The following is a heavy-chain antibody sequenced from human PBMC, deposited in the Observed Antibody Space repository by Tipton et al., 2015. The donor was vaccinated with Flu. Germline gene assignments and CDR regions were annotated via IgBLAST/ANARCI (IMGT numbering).Heavy chain of an antibody. J-gene: IGHJ6*02. Sequence: SLRLSCAASGFTVTTNYMSWVRQAPGKGLQWVSVIYTGGATYYADSMKGRFTVSRDTSKNTLYLQMNSLRDEDTAVYYCARVMPSSSYYAMDVWGQGTTVTVSS. D-gene: IGHD2-2*01. CDR2: IYTGGAT. CDR3: ARVMPSSSYYAMDV. V-gene: IGHV3-53*01. CDR1: GFTVTTNY.